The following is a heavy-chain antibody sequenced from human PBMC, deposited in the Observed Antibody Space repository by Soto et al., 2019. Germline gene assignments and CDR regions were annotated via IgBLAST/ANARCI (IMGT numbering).Heavy chain of an antibody. CDR3: ARAPGQERGAGGYYDIPYDNGHYYYYGMDV. D-gene: IGHD3-9*01. Sequence: SVKVSCKASGGTFSSYAISWVRQAPGQGLEWMGGIIPIFGTANYAQKFQGRVTITADESTSTAYMELSSLRSEDTAVYYCARAPGQERGAGGYYDIPYDNGHYYYYGMDVWGQGTTVTVSS. CDR2: IIPIFGTA. V-gene: IGHV1-69*13. J-gene: IGHJ6*02. CDR1: GGTFSSYA.